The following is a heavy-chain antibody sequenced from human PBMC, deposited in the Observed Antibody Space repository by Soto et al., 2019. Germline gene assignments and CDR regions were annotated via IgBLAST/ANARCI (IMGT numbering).Heavy chain of an antibody. CDR2: ISSTTNYI. CDR3: ARESEDLTSNFDY. J-gene: IGHJ4*02. CDR1: GFTFTRYS. Sequence: SLRLSCAASGFTFTRYSMNWVRQAPGKGLEWVSSISSTTNYIYYGDSMKGRFTISRDNAKNSLYLEMNSLRAEDTAVYYCARESEDLTSNFDYWRQGTLVTVSS. V-gene: IGHV3-21*06.